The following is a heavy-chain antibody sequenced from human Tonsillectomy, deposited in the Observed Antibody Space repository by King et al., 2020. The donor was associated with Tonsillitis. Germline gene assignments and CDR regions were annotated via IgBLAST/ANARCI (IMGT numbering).Heavy chain of an antibody. CDR2: IYWDDDK. Sequence: TLKESGPTLVKPAHTLTLTCTLSGFSITSSGVGVGWIRQSTGKALEWLALIYWDDDKRYSPSLKSRLVSTKDTSNNQVCITVTNMDPVDTGTYYCASRQGLSVGNGGNEGGCDYWGQGTLVSVSS. CDR3: ASRQGLSVGNGGNEGGCDY. CDR1: GFSITSSGVG. D-gene: IGHD1-1*01. V-gene: IGHV2-5*02. J-gene: IGHJ4*02.